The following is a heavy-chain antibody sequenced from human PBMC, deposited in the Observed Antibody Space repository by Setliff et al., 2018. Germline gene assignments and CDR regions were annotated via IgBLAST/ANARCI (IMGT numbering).Heavy chain of an antibody. J-gene: IGHJ4*02. CDR1: GGSFSNYA. D-gene: IGHD3-10*01. CDR2: ILPIYAST. CDR3: ATDLAIRGVQFDY. V-gene: IGHV1-69*06. Sequence: GASVKVSCKASGGSFSNYAISWVRQAPGQGPEWMGGILPIYASTNYAQKFQGRFTITADTSIDTAYMELSSLTSEDTAVYYCATDLAIRGVQFDYWGRGTLVTVSS.